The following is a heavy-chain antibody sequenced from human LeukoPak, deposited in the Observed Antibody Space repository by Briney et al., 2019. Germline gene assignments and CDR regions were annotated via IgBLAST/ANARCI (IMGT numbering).Heavy chain of an antibody. CDR2: ISGSGGST. D-gene: IGHD4-17*01. CDR1: GFTFSSYA. CDR3: AKDGSSPSYGDPYYFDY. V-gene: IGHV3-23*01. J-gene: IGHJ4*02. Sequence: GGSLRLSCAAPGFTFSSYAMSWVRQAPGKGLEWVSAISGSGGSTYYADSVKGRFTISRDNSKNTLYLQMNSLRAEDTAVYYCAKDGSSPSYGDPYYFDYWGQGTLVTVSS.